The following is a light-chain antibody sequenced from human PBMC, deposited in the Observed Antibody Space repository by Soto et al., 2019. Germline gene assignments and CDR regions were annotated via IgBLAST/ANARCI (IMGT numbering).Light chain of an antibody. V-gene: IGKV3-15*01. CDR2: GAS. CDR1: QSVSDN. J-gene: IGKJ4*01. Sequence: DIVMTQSPAILSVSLGERATLSCRASQSVSDNLAWYQQRPGQAPRRLIYGASTRATGVPARFSGSGSGTDFTLTISSLQYADFAIYYCQQYKSWPPLTFGGGTKVEMK. CDR3: QQYKSWPPLT.